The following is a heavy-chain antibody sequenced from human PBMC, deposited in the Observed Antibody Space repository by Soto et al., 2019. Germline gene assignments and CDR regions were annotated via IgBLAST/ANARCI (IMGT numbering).Heavy chain of an antibody. CDR2: INWNRGSI. CDR3: AKDIDYDFWSGGMDV. J-gene: IGHJ6*03. CDR1: GFTFDDFA. D-gene: IGHD3-3*01. V-gene: IGHV3-9*01. Sequence: EVRLVESGGGLVQPGRSLRLSCVASGFTFDDFAMHWVRQAPGKGLEWVSGINWNRGSIGYADSVKGRFTISRDNAKNSLYLKMNSLRAEDTALYYCAKDIDYDFWSGGMDVWGKGTTVTVSS.